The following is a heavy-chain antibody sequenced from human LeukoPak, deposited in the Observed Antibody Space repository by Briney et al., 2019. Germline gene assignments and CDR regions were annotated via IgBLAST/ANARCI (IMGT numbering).Heavy chain of an antibody. Sequence: GGSLRLSCAASGFAFSSYGMHWVRQAPGKGLEWVAFIRYDGSNKYYADSVKGRFTISRDNSKNTLYLQMNSLRAEDTAVYYCAKDRGYDILTGYPSLGYWGQGTLVTVSS. CDR3: AKDRGYDILTGYPSLGY. D-gene: IGHD3-9*01. V-gene: IGHV3-30*02. CDR1: GFAFSSYG. J-gene: IGHJ4*02. CDR2: IRYDGSNK.